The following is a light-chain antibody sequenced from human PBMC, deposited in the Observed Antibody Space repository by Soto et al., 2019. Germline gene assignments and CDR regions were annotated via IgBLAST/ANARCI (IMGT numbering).Light chain of an antibody. CDR1: QSVDRY. CDR2: DTS. V-gene: IGKV3-11*01. CDR3: QQGSNWYT. J-gene: IGKJ2*01. Sequence: EIVLTQSPATLSLSPGDRATLSCRASQSVDRYLAWYQEKPGQAPRLLLYDTSDRATGIPDRFSGSGSVTDFTLTISSLEPEDFAVYYCQQGSNWYTFGQGTKLEIK.